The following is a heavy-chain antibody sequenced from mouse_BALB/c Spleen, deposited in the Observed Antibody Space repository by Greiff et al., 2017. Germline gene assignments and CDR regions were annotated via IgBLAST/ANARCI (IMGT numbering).Heavy chain of an antibody. J-gene: IGHJ3*01. D-gene: IGHD2-2*01. CDR2: IRRGSSTI. V-gene: IGHV5-17*02. CDR1: GFTFSSFG. CDR3: ARPRSTMFTGDWFAY. Sequence: EVQLVESGGGLVKPGGSRKLSCAASGFTFSSFGMHWVRQAPEKGLEWVAYIRRGSSTIYYADKVKGRFTISRANPKNTLFLQMTSLRSEDTAMYYCARPRSTMFTGDWFAYWGQGTLVTVSA.